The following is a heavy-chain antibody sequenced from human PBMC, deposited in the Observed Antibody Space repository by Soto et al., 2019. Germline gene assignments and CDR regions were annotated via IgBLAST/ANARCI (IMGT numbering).Heavy chain of an antibody. V-gene: IGHV3-7*01. Sequence: EVQLVESGGGLVQPGGSLRLSCAASGFTFSSYWMSWVRQAPGKGLEWVANIKQDGSEKYYVDSVKGRFTISRDNAKNSRYLQMNSLRAEDTAVYYCARTPFVVVTAGAFDIWGQGTMVTVSS. CDR3: ARTPFVVVTAGAFDI. CDR2: IKQDGSEK. CDR1: GFTFSSYW. J-gene: IGHJ3*02. D-gene: IGHD2-21*02.